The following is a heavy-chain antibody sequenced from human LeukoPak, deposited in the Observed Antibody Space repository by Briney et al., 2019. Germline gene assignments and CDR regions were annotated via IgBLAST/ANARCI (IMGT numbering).Heavy chain of an antibody. Sequence: GASVKVSCKASGYTFTSYDINWGRQATGQGLEWMGWMNPNSGNTGYAQKFQGRVTMTRNTSISTAYMELSSLRSEDTAVYYCASMTAAAGTRPFDYWGQGTLVTVSS. J-gene: IGHJ4*02. D-gene: IGHD6-13*01. CDR3: ASMTAAAGTRPFDY. V-gene: IGHV1-8*01. CDR1: GYTFTSYD. CDR2: MNPNSGNT.